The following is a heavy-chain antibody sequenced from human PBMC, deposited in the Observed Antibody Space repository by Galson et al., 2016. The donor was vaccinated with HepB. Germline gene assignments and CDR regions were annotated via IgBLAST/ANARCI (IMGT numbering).Heavy chain of an antibody. V-gene: IGHV3-23*01. D-gene: IGHD2-15*01. Sequence: SLRLSCAASGFTFSSFAMSWVRQAPGKGLEWVSDISGRGGTTDYADSVKGRFAMSRDNSKNTLFLQMNSLRVEDTALYFCAVLGYCTRSSCPSQSWGQGTLVVVSS. CDR1: GFTFSSFA. CDR2: ISGRGGTT. J-gene: IGHJ5*02. CDR3: AVLGYCTRSSCPSQS.